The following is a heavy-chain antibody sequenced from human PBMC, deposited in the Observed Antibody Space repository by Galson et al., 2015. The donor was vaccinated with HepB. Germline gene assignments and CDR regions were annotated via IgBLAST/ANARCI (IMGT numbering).Heavy chain of an antibody. V-gene: IGHV3-23*01. J-gene: IGHJ6*02. Sequence: SLRLSCAASGFAFSNFAMSWVRQAPGKGPEWVSGLSGSGGSTYYADSVKGRFTIPRDNSKDTQYLQMNSLTAEDTAIYYCAKGTEYYYGSGDMDVWGQGTTVSVSS. D-gene: IGHD3-10*01. CDR1: GFAFSNFA. CDR3: AKGTEYYYGSGDMDV. CDR2: LSGSGGST.